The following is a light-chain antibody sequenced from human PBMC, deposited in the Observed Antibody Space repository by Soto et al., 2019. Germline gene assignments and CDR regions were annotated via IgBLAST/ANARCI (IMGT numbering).Light chain of an antibody. CDR2: GNS. Sequence: QSVLTQPPSVSGAPGQRVTISCTGSSSNIGAGYDVHWYQQLPGTAPKLLIYGNSNRPSGVPDRFSGPKSGTSASLAITGLQAEDEADYYCQSYDSSLSGSNYVFGTGTKLTVL. CDR1: SSNIGAGYD. J-gene: IGLJ1*01. CDR3: QSYDSSLSGSNYV. V-gene: IGLV1-40*01.